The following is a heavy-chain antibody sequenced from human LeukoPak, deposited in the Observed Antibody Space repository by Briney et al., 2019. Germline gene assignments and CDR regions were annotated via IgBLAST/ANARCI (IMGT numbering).Heavy chain of an antibody. CDR1: GFTFRTYW. D-gene: IGHD3-3*01. J-gene: IGHJ4*02. Sequence: PGGSLRLSCTASGFTFRTYWMEWVRQAPGKGLEWVANIKQDGSVKNYADSVKGRFTISRDNAKNSIYLEMNSLRAEDTALYFCARNFGSQQFDYRGQGTLVTVSS. CDR2: IKQDGSVK. V-gene: IGHV3-7*01. CDR3: ARNFGSQQFDY.